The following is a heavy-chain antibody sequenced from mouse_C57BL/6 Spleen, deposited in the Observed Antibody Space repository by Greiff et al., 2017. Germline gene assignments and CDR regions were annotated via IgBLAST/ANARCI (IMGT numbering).Heavy chain of an antibody. Sequence: QVQLQQPGAELVKPGASVKLSCKASGYTFTSSWMQWVKQRPGQGLAWIGEIDPSDSYTNYNQKFKGKATLTVDTSSSTAYMQLSSLTSEDSAVYYCARGDYSNSPFAYWGQGTLVTVSA. J-gene: IGHJ3*01. D-gene: IGHD2-5*01. CDR3: ARGDYSNSPFAY. V-gene: IGHV1-50*01. CDR1: GYTFTSSW. CDR2: IDPSDSYT.